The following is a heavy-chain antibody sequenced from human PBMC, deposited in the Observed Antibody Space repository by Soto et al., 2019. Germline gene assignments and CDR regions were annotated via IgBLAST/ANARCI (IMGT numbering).Heavy chain of an antibody. V-gene: IGHV4-59*08. CDR3: ARHGDFDY. Sequence: SETLSLTCTVSGGSISSYYWSWIRQPPGKGLEWIGYIYYSGSTNYNPSLKSRATISVDTSKDQFSLKLSSVTAADTAVYYCARHGDFDYWGQGTLVTVSS. CDR1: GGSISSYY. D-gene: IGHD2-15*01. J-gene: IGHJ4*02. CDR2: IYYSGST.